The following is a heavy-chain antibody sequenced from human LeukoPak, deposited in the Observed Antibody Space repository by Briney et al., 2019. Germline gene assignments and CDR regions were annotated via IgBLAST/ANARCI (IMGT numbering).Heavy chain of an antibody. D-gene: IGHD3-22*01. CDR3: ARDGSGYYDTSGYRN. V-gene: IGHV4-61*02. J-gene: IGHJ4*02. Sequence: SETLSLTCTVSGGSISSGSYYWSWIRQPAGKGLEWIGRIYTSGSTNYNPSLESRVTISLDTSKNQFSLKLSSVTAADTAVYYCARDGSGYYDTSGYRNWGQGTLVTVSS. CDR2: IYTSGST. CDR1: GGSISSGSYY.